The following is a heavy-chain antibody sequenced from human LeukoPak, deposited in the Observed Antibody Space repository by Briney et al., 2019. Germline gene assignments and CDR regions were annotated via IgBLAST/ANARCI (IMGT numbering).Heavy chain of an antibody. CDR3: ARERGVAVAGEGVDP. D-gene: IGHD6-19*01. J-gene: IGHJ5*02. CDR2: INPSGGST. Sequence: ASVKVSCKASGYTFTRHYIQWVRQAPGQGLEWMAIINPSGGSTSYAQKFQGRVTLTRDTSTSTVYMELSSLRSEDTAVYYCARERGVAVAGEGVDPWGQGTLVTVSS. CDR1: GYTFTRHY. V-gene: IGHV1-46*01.